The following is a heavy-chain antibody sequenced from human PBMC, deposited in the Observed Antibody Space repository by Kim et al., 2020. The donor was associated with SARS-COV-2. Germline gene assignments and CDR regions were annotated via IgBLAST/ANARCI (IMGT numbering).Heavy chain of an antibody. CDR3: AKAPYNWNDAPAFDI. Sequence: GGSLRLSCAASGFTFDDYAMHWVRQAPGKGLEWVSLISGDGGSTYYADSVKGRFTISRDNSKNSLYLQMNSLRTEDTALYYCAKAPYNWNDAPAFDIWGQGTMVTVSS. D-gene: IGHD1-20*01. J-gene: IGHJ3*02. V-gene: IGHV3-43*02. CDR2: ISGDGGST. CDR1: GFTFDDYA.